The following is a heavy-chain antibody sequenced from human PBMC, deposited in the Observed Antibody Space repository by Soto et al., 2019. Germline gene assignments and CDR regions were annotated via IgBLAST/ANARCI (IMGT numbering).Heavy chain of an antibody. CDR2: INHSGST. V-gene: IGHV4-34*01. CDR3: ARGAKKYSNYDY. Sequence: PSETLSLTCAVYGGSFSGYYWSWIRQPPGKGLEWIGEINHSGSTNYNPSLKSRVTISVDTSKNQFSLKLSSVTAADTAVYYCARGAKKYSNYDYWGQGTLVTVSS. J-gene: IGHJ4*02. CDR1: GGSFSGYY. D-gene: IGHD4-4*01.